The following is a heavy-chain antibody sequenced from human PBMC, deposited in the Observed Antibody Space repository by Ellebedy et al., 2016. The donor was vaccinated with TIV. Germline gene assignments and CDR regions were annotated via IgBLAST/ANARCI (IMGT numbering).Heavy chain of an antibody. J-gene: IGHJ4*02. Sequence: GESLKISCAAPGFSVTDNYMSWVRQPPGKGLEWVSIIYYGGATNYADSVEGRFTISRDTSKNTVFLQMDSLRPEDTAVYYCAREHDYRYFDYWGQGILVAVSS. CDR1: GFSVTDNY. V-gene: IGHV3-66*01. CDR2: IYYGGAT. D-gene: IGHD4-11*01. CDR3: AREHDYRYFDY.